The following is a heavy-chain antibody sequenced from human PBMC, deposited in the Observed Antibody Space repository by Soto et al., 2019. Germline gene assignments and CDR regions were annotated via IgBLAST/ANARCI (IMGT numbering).Heavy chain of an antibody. V-gene: IGHV3-33*01. CDR3: ARDGGSHGPSYFDS. D-gene: IGHD3-16*01. Sequence: VHLVESGGGVVQPGRSLRLSCAASGSTFSYYGMNWVRQAPGTGPEWVAVIWYDGSIKYYAESVKGRFSISRDNSKNTLYLNMNSLRTEDTAVYYCARDGGSHGPSYFDSWGQGSEVIVSS. CDR1: GSTFSYYG. J-gene: IGHJ4*02. CDR2: IWYDGSIK.